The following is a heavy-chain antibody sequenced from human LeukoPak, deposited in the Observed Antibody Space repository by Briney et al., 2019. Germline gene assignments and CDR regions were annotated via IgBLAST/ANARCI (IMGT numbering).Heavy chain of an antibody. J-gene: IGHJ6*02. V-gene: IGHV4-39*07. CDR2: IYYTGST. Sequence: SETLSLTCTVSGDSISSSSYYWGWIRQPPGKRLEWIGSIYYTGSTYYNPSLKSRVTISVDTSKNQFSLKLSSVTAADTAVYYCARANSRRNYYGSGSHKYYYYYYGMDVWGQGTTVTVSS. D-gene: IGHD3-10*01. CDR3: ARANSRRNYYGSGSHKYYYYYYGMDV. CDR1: GDSISSSSYY.